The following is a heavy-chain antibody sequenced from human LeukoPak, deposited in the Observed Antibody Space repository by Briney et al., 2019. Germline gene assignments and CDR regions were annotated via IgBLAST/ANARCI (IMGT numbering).Heavy chain of an antibody. J-gene: IGHJ4*02. CDR2: IIPIFGTA. CDR1: GGTFSSYA. Sequence: GASVKVSCKASGGTFSSYAISWVRQAPGQGLEWMGGIIPIFGTANYAQKFKGRVTITADESTSTAYMELSSLRSEDTAVYYCARGCMLFFSMDYWGQGTLVTVSS. V-gene: IGHV1-69*13. D-gene: IGHD2-8*01. CDR3: ARGCMLFFSMDY.